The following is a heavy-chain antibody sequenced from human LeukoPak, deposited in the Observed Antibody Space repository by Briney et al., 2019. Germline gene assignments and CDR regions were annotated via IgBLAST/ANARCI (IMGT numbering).Heavy chain of an antibody. CDR1: GFTFSDYW. Sequence: ETGGSLRLSCAASGFTFSDYWMHWVRQVPGKGLVWVSRINSDASTINYADSVKGRFTISRDNAKNTLYLQMNNLRAEDTAVYYCARSSYSSSSSVWGQGTMVTVSS. V-gene: IGHV3-74*01. J-gene: IGHJ3*01. CDR3: ARSSYSSSSSV. CDR2: INSDASTI. D-gene: IGHD6-6*01.